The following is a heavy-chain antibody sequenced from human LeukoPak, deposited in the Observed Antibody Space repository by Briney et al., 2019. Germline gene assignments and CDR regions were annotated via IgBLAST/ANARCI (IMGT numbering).Heavy chain of an antibody. CDR3: ARVGQWLAVDY. D-gene: IGHD6-19*01. J-gene: IGHJ4*02. CDR1: GFTFSDYY. Sequence: GGSLRLSCAASGFTFSDYYMSWTRQAPGKGLEWVSYISSSGSTIYYADSVKGRFTISSDNAKNSLYLQMNSLRAEDTAVYYCARVGQWLAVDYWGQGTLVTVSS. V-gene: IGHV3-11*01. CDR2: ISSSGSTI.